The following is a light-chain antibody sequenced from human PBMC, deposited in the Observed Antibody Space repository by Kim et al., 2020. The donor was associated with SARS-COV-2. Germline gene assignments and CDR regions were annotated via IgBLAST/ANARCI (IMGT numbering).Light chain of an antibody. Sequence: VALGQKVRITCQGDSLRRYYATWYQQKPGQAPILVSYGKNNRPSGIPDRFSGASSGNTAALTITGTQAGDEADYYCNSRDSNDNVVFGGGTKLTV. CDR3: NSRDSNDNVV. J-gene: IGLJ2*01. CDR1: SLRRYY. V-gene: IGLV3-19*01. CDR2: GKN.